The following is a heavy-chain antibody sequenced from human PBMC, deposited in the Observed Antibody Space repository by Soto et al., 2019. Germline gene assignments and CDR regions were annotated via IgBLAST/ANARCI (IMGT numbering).Heavy chain of an antibody. D-gene: IGHD6-13*01. V-gene: IGHV1-3*01. Sequence: GASVKVSCKASGYTFSSYAMHWVRQAPGQRLEWMGWINAGNGNTKYSQKFQGRVTITRDTSASTAYMELSSLRSEDTAVYYCARSGPWGSSSWYSDLVFSDYWGQGTLVTVSS. CDR2: INAGNGNT. CDR1: GYTFSSYA. J-gene: IGHJ4*02. CDR3: ARSGPWGSSSWYSDLVFSDY.